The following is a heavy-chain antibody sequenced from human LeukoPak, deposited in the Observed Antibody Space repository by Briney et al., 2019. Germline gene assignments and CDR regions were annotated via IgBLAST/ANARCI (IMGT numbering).Heavy chain of an antibody. CDR3: ARAGPGGPFDY. Sequence: SETLSLTCTVAGDSISVYYWSWFRQPPGKALEWIGYVSNIGSTKYNPSLRSRVTISGDTSRNQFSLKLSSVTAADTAVYYCARAGPGGPFDYWGQGTQVTVSS. CDR2: VSNIGST. D-gene: IGHD2-8*02. V-gene: IGHV4-59*08. CDR1: GDSISVYY. J-gene: IGHJ4*02.